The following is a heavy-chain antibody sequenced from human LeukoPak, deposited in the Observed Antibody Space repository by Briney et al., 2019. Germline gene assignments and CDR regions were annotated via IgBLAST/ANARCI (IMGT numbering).Heavy chain of an antibody. CDR1: GFPFNSYV. CDR3: AKSVQYYDSSGYS. J-gene: IGHJ5*02. D-gene: IGHD3-22*01. Sequence: GGSLRLSCAASGFPFNSYVMSWVRQAPGKGLEWVSAISGSGGSTYYADSVKGRFTISRDNPKDTLYLQMNSLRAEDTAVYYCAKSVQYYDSSGYSWGQGTLVTVSS. V-gene: IGHV3-23*01. CDR2: ISGSGGST.